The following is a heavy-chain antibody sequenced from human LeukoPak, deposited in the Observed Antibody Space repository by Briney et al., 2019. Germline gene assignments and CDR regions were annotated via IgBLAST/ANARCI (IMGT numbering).Heavy chain of an antibody. J-gene: IGHJ3*02. CDR1: GGSISSYY. Sequence: KASETLSLTCAVSGGSISSYYWSWIRQPPGKGLEWIGYIYYSGSTNYNPSLKSRVTISVDTSKNQFSLKLSSVTAADTAVYYCARDRLFGVALDAFDIWGQGTMVTVSS. D-gene: IGHD3-3*01. CDR3: ARDRLFGVALDAFDI. CDR2: IYYSGST. V-gene: IGHV4-59*01.